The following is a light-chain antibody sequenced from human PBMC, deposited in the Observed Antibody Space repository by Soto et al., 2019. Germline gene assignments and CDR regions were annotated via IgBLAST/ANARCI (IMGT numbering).Light chain of an antibody. J-gene: IGLJ2*01. CDR2: DVV. Sequence: QSALTQPASVSGSPGQSIAISCTGTSSDIGGYNYVSWYQHHPGRAPKLVIYDVVNRPPGESNRFSGSKSGNTASLTISGLQAEDESDYYCSSYPGGGVVFGGGTKVTVL. V-gene: IGLV2-14*01. CDR1: SSDIGGYNY. CDR3: SSYPGGGVV.